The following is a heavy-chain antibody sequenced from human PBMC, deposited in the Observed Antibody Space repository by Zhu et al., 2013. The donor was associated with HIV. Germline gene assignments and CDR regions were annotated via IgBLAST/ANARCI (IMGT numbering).Heavy chain of an antibody. CDR3: ATSKGNHDALNI. CDR2: FDPEDGEK. J-gene: IGHJ3*02. V-gene: IGHV1-24*01. D-gene: IGHD3-10*01. Sequence: QVQLVQSGAEVKKPGASVKVSCMVSGYTLSDLFMCWVRQAPGKGLEWMGGFDPEDGEKVYAQKFKGRVSMTEDTSTDTAYLELRGLKSEDSAVYYCATSKGNHDALNIWGQGTLVSVSA. CDR1: GYTLSDLF.